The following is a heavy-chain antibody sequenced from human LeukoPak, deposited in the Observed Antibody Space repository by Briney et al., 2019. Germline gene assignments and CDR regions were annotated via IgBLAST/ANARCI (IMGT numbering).Heavy chain of an antibody. J-gene: IGHJ3*02. V-gene: IGHV3-30*03. CDR2: LSFDGNNK. CDR3: ARSATRYAFDI. Sequence: GGSLRLSCAASGFTFSFYGMHWVRQAPGKGLEWVAVLSFDGNNKYYADSVKGRFTISRDNSKNTLYLQMNSLRAEDTAVYYCARSATRYAFDIWGQGTMVTVSS. D-gene: IGHD2-15*01. CDR1: GFTFSFYG.